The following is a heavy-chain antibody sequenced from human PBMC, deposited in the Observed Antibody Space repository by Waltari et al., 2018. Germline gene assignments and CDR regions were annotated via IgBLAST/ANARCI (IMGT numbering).Heavy chain of an antibody. CDR1: GLSLNTTAMR. CDR3: SRSLVYRITTVGEVMIEDYYYHGLDV. V-gene: IGHV2-70*01. Sequence: QVTLRESGPALVKPTQTLTLTCTFSGLSLNTTAMRLSWIRKCPGKAREWLAVIDWEYDKTYNASLQTTVTPSKVTAKNPVVLTITNIDPADTATYFCSRSLVYRITTVGEVMIEDYYYHGLDVWGQGTTVTVSS. CDR2: IDWEYDK. J-gene: IGHJ6*02. D-gene: IGHD3-3*01.